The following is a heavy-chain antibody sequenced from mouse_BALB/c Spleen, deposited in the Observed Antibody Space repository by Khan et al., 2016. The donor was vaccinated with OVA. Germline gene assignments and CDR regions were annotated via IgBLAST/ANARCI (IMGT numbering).Heavy chain of an antibody. CDR1: GYSITSDYA. CDR3: ARSIMAN. V-gene: IGHV3-2*02. Sequence: EVQLQESGPGLVKPSQSLSLTCTVTGYSITSDYAWNWIRQFPGNKLEWMGYISYSGSTSYNPSLKSRISITRDTSKNKFFLQLNSVTTEDTATXYCARSIMANWGQGTTLTVSS. J-gene: IGHJ2*01. CDR2: ISYSGST.